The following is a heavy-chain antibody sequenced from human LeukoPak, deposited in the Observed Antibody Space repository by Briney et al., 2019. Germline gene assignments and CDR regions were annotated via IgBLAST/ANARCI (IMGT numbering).Heavy chain of an antibody. CDR2: ISFNSGHI. D-gene: IGHD6-13*01. J-gene: IGHJ4*02. V-gene: IGHV3-9*01. CDR1: GFTFDAYA. Sequence: GGSLRLSCTAFGFTFDAYAMHWVRQAPGKGLEWVSGISFNSGHIGYADSVKGRFTIFRDNAKTSVYLQMSSLTAEDTALYYCAKDMSGSSWYYFDTWGQGTLVTVSS. CDR3: AKDMSGSSWYYFDT.